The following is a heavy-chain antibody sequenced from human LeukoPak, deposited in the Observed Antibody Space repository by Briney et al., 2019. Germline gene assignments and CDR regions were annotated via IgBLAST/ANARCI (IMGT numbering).Heavy chain of an antibody. CDR3: AKDHRVGATPPRIDY. J-gene: IGHJ4*02. CDR2: MSYDGSNK. V-gene: IGHV3-30*18. CDR1: GFTFSSYG. Sequence: SGGSLRLSCAASGFTFSSYGMHWVRQAPGKGLEWVAVMSYDGSNKYYADSVKGRFTISRDNSKNTLYLQMNSLRAEDTAVYYCAKDHRVGATPPRIDYWGQGTLVTVSS. D-gene: IGHD1-26*01.